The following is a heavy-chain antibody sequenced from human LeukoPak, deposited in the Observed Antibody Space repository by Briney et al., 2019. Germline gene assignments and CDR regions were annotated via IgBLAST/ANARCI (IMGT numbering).Heavy chain of an antibody. CDR2: IYYSGST. V-gene: IGHV4-39*01. CDR3: ARWAAGHQFDY. CDR1: GGSISSSSYY. Sequence: SETLSLTCTVPGGSISSSSYYWGWIRQPPGKGLEWIGSIYYSGSTYYNPSLKSRVTISVDTSKNQFSLKLSSVTAADTAVYYCARWAAGHQFDYWGQGTLVTVSS. J-gene: IGHJ4*02. D-gene: IGHD6-25*01.